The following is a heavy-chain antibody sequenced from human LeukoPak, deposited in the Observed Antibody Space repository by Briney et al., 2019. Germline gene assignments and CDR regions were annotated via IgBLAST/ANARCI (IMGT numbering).Heavy chain of an antibody. D-gene: IGHD2-15*01. V-gene: IGHV1-69*13. CDR2: IIPIFGTA. CDR1: GGTFSSYA. Sequence: ASVKVSCKASGGTFSSYAISWVRQAPGQGLEWMGGIIPIFGTANYAQKFQGRVTITADESTSTAYMELSSLRSEDTAVYYCARDRCSGGSCYSGGDYWGQGTLVTVSS. J-gene: IGHJ4*02. CDR3: ARDRCSGGSCYSGGDY.